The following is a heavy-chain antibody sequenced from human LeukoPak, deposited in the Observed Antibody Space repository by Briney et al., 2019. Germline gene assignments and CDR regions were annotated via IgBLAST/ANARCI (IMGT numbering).Heavy chain of an antibody. Sequence: PGGSLRLSCAASGFTFSDYNMNWVRQAPGKRLESVAVIWYDGSHQYYADSVKGRFTISRDMSNNTLYLQMNNLRVDDTALYYCARDLGLRYGSGAYRFDPWGQGTQVIVSS. CDR2: IWYDGSHQ. CDR3: ARDLGLRYGSGAYRFDP. J-gene: IGHJ5*02. V-gene: IGHV3-33*08. CDR1: GFTFSDYN. D-gene: IGHD3-10*01.